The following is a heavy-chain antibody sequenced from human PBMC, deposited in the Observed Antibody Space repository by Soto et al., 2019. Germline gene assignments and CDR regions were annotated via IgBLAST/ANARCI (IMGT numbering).Heavy chain of an antibody. Sequence: QVQLVQSGAEVKKPGSSVKVSCKASGGTFSTYVISWVRQAPGQGLEGMGGIIPVFATTNYAQKFQGRVTITADESTRTGYMELNSLRAEDTAVYYCARVRRAGAATEFYYYGMYFWGQGTSVTVS. CDR3: ARVRRAGAATEFYYYGMYF. J-gene: IGHJ6*02. V-gene: IGHV1-69*12. CDR2: IIPVFATT. CDR1: GGTFSTYV. D-gene: IGHD2-15*01.